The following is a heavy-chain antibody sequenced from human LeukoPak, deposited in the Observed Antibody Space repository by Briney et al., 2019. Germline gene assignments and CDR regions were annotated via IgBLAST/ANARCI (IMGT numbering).Heavy chain of an antibody. V-gene: IGHV3-23*01. CDR3: AKGTGVRGALGAFDI. CDR2: ISGSGGST. J-gene: IGHJ3*02. Sequence: GGSLRLSCAASGFTFSSYAMSWVRQAPGKGLEWVSAISGSGGSTYYADSVKGRFTISRDNSKNTLYLQMNSLRAEDTAVYDCAKGTGVRGALGAFDIWGQGTMVTVSS. D-gene: IGHD3-10*01. CDR1: GFTFSSYA.